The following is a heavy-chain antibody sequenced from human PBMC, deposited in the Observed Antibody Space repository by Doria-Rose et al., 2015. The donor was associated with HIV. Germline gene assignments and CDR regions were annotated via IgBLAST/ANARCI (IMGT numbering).Heavy chain of an antibody. D-gene: IGHD6-13*01. Sequence: QVQLVQSGPVLVKPTETLTLTCTVSGVSLSSPGMGVSWIRQPPGKALEWLANIFSDDERSYQTSLKSRLTIYRGTSKSQVILTMTDMDPVDTATYYCARIKSSRWYHKYYFDFWGQGTLVIVSA. CDR2: IFSDDER. CDR1: GVSLSSPGMG. J-gene: IGHJ4*02. CDR3: ARIKSSRWYHKYYFDF. V-gene: IGHV2-26*01.